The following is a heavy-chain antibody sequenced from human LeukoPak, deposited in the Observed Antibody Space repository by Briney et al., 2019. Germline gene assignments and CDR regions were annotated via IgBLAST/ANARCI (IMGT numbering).Heavy chain of an antibody. CDR3: ARVSGYSPAQELDY. CDR1: GYTFTSYA. CDR2: INAGNGNT. V-gene: IGHV1-3*01. D-gene: IGHD3-22*01. Sequence: ASVKVSCKASGYTFTSYAMHWVRQAPGQRLEWMGWINAGNGNTKYSQKFQGRVTITRDTSASTAYMELSSLRSEDTAVYYCARVSGYSPAQELDYWGQGTLVTVSS. J-gene: IGHJ4*02.